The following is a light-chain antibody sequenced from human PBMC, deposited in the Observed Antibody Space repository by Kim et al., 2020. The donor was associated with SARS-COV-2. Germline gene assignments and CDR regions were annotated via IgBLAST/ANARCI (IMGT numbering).Light chain of an antibody. V-gene: IGLV1-40*01. CDR3: QSYDSSLSGYV. J-gene: IGLJ1*01. CDR1: SSNIGAGYD. CDR2: GNS. Sequence: QSVLTQPPSVSGAPGQRVTISCTGSSSNIGAGYDVNWYQQFPGTAPKLLIYGNSNRPSGVPDRFSGSKSGTSVSLAITGLQAEDETDYYCQSYDSSLSGYVFGTGTQLTVL.